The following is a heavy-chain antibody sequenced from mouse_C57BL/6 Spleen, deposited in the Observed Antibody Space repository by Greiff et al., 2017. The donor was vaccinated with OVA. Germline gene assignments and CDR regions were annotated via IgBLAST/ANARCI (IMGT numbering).Heavy chain of an antibody. CDR1: GYTFTSYW. Sequence: VQLQQPGAELVKPGASVKMSCKASGYTFTSYWITWVKQRPGQGLEWIGDIYPGSGSTNYNQKFKGKSTLTVDKSSSTAYMQLSSMTSEDSAVYYGARGGYGNYEGGAMDYWGQGTSVTGAS. CDR3: ARGGYGNYEGGAMDY. CDR2: IYPGSGST. J-gene: IGHJ4*01. D-gene: IGHD2-1*01. V-gene: IGHV1-55*01.